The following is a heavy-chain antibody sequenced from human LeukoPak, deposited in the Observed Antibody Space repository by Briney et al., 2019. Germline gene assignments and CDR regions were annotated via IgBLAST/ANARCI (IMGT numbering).Heavy chain of an antibody. V-gene: IGHV3-66*01. J-gene: IGHJ1*01. CDR3: ARVSGSGWAPGYFQH. CDR2: IYSGGST. Sequence: GGSLRLSCAASGFTVSGNYMSWVRQAPGKGLEWVTVIYSGGSTYYADSVKGRFTISRDNSKNTLYPQMNSLRAEDTAVYYCARVSGSGWAPGYFQHWGQGTLVTVSS. CDR1: GFTVSGNY. D-gene: IGHD6-19*01.